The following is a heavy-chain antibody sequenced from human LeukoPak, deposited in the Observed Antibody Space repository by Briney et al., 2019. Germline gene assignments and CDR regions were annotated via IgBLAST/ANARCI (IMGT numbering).Heavy chain of an antibody. CDR2: IYHSGST. D-gene: IGHD3-3*01. CDR1: GGSISSGGYY. V-gene: IGHV4-30-2*01. Sequence: PSETLSLTCTVSGGSISSGGYYWSWIRQPPGKGLEWIGYIYHSGSTYYNPSLKSRVTISVDRSKNQFSLKLSSVTAADTAVYYCAREGIYDFRPIDYWGQGTLVTVSS. CDR3: AREGIYDFRPIDY. J-gene: IGHJ4*02.